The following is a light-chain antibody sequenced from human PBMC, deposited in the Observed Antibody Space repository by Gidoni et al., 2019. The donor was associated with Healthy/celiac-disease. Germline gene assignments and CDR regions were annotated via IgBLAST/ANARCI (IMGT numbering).Light chain of an antibody. CDR1: QSISSW. J-gene: IGKJ1*01. CDR3: QQYNSPWT. Sequence: DIQLTPSPSTLSASVGDRVTITCRASQSISSWLAWYQQKPGKAPKLLIYKASSLESGVPSRFSGSGSGTEFTITISSLQPDDFATYYCQQYNSPWTFGQGTKVEIK. V-gene: IGKV1-5*03. CDR2: KAS.